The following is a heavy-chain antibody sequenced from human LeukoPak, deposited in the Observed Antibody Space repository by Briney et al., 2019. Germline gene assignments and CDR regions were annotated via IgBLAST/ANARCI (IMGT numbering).Heavy chain of an antibody. CDR3: ARGGYLTGYPPYGMDV. J-gene: IGHJ6*02. CDR2: INWNGGST. D-gene: IGHD3-9*01. CDR1: GFTFDDYG. V-gene: IGHV3-20*01. Sequence: GGSLRLSCAASGFTFDDYGMSWVREAPGKGLEGGSGINWNGGSTGYADSVKGRFTISRDNAKNSLYLQMNSVRAEDTALYHCARGGYLTGYPPYGMDVWGQGTTVTVSS.